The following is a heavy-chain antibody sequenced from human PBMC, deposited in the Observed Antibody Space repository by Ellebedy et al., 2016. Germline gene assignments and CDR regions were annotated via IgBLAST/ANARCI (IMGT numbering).Heavy chain of an antibody. V-gene: IGHV2-5*01. CDR2: IYGNGDE. J-gene: IGHJ4*02. CDR1: GFSLDTGAVV. D-gene: IGHD4-11*01. CDR3: AHRTTVTSVDY. Sequence: SGPTLVKPRQTLTLTCTFSGFSLDTGAVVVGWVRQPPGKALEWLSFIYGNGDERYRLSLRSRLSISKDTSKNQVVLTMTDMSPMDTATYYCAHRTTVTSVDYWGQGTLVTVSS.